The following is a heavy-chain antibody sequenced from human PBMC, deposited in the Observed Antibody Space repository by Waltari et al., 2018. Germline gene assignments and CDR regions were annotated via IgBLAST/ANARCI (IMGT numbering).Heavy chain of an antibody. CDR3: AKDPLGVIVVGK. CDR1: GFTFSSYA. D-gene: IGHD3-22*01. J-gene: IGHJ4*02. V-gene: IGHV3-23*03. CDR2: IYSGGST. Sequence: EVQLLESGGGLVQPGGSLRLSCAASGFTFSSYAMSWVRQAPGKGLEWVSVIYSGGSTYYADSVKGRFTISRDNSKNTLYLQMNSLRAEDTAVYYCAKDPLGVIVVGKWGQGTLVTVSS.